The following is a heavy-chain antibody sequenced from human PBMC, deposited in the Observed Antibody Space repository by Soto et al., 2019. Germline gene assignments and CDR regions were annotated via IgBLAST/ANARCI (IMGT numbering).Heavy chain of an antibody. D-gene: IGHD6-6*01. Sequence: EVQLVQSAAEVKKPGESLKISCQGSGYAFPNSWIAWVRQMPGKGLEWMGIIYPDDFDTRYSPSFQGQVTISVDKSISTAYLQWSSLRSSDTAIYYCARHLAPPLVSVSSDYFDPWGQGTLVTVSS. CDR2: IYPDDFDT. CDR1: GYAFPNSW. CDR3: ARHLAPPLVSVSSDYFDP. V-gene: IGHV5-51*01. J-gene: IGHJ5*02.